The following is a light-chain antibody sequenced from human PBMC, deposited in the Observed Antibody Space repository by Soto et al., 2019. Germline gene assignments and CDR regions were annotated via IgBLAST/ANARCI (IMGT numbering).Light chain of an antibody. CDR3: QQYDNLPRLT. Sequence: DIPMTQSPSSLSASVGDRVTIACQASEDISSYLNWYQRKPGKAPKLLIYDASKLETGVPPRFSGSGSGTYFTFTISSLQPEDIATYYCQQYDNLPRLTFGGGTKVEIK. CDR2: DAS. J-gene: IGKJ4*01. CDR1: EDISSY. V-gene: IGKV1-33*01.